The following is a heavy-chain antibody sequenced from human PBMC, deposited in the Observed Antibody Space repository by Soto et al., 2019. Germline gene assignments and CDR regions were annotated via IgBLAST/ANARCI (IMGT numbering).Heavy chain of an antibody. CDR3: ASIMITFGGVPD. CDR1: GFTFSSYA. CDR2: ISYDGSNK. D-gene: IGHD3-16*01. Sequence: SGGSLRLSCAASGFTFSSYAMHWVRQAPGKGLEWVAVISYDGSNKYYADSVKGRFTISRDNSKNTLYLQMNSLRAEDTAVYYCASIMITFGGVPDWGQGTLVTVSS. J-gene: IGHJ4*02. V-gene: IGHV3-30-3*01.